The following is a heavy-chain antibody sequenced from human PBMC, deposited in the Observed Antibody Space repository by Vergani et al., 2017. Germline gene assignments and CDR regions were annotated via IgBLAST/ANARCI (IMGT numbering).Heavy chain of an antibody. Sequence: EVPLVQSGAAVKKPGESLKISCKRSGFSFSTYWIGWVRQMPGKGLEWMGLIFPGDSQNRSSLSFQGRVTISADKSISTAYLQCYSLQASDTAMYYCARLGDGYYYHGFDIWGQGSAVTVSS. CDR1: GFSFSTYW. D-gene: IGHD3-3*01. CDR3: ARLGDGYYYHGFDI. CDR2: IFPGDSQN. J-gene: IGHJ3*02. V-gene: IGHV5-51*01.